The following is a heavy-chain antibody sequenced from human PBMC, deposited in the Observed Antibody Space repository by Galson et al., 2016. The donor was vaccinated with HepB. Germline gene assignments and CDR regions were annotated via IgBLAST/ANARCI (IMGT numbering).Heavy chain of an antibody. J-gene: IGHJ4*02. V-gene: IGHV4-34*01. CDR3: ARGRGKLDF. CDR2: INYSGTT. Sequence: SETPSLTCAVYNGSFRGYYWSWIRRPPGRGLEWIGEINYSGTTNYNPSLKSRLTISVDTSNKQFSLKLKSVTAADTAIYYCARGRGKLDFWGQGILATVSS. CDR1: NGSFRGYY. D-gene: IGHD3-16*01.